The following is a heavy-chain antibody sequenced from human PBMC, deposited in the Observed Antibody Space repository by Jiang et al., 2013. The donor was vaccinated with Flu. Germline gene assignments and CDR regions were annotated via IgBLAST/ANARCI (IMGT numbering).Heavy chain of an antibody. CDR3: ARVGGALLWFGELFLDY. J-gene: IGHJ4*02. V-gene: IGHV3-53*01. CDR1: GFNVSINY. Sequence: PGGSLRLSCAASGFNVSINYMSWVRQAPGKGLEWVSVIYSGIKTHYADSVKGRFTISRDNSKNTLYLQMNSLRDDDTAVYYCARVGGALLWFGELFLDYWGRGTLVTVSS. D-gene: IGHD3-10*01. CDR2: IYSGIKT.